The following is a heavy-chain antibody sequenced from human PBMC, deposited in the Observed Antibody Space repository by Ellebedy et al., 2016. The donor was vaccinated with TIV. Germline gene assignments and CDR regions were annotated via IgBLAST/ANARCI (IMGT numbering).Heavy chain of an antibody. CDR1: GFTVSSNY. Sequence: GGSLRLXCAASGFTVSSNYMNWVRQAPGKGLEWVSVLYSAGITYYADSVKGRFTISRDNSRNTVYLQMNSLTSEDTAVYYCARDTGLGNTWRTFDVWGQGTAVTVSS. V-gene: IGHV3-53*01. J-gene: IGHJ3*01. CDR3: ARDTGLGNTWRTFDV. CDR2: LYSAGIT. D-gene: IGHD3-16*01.